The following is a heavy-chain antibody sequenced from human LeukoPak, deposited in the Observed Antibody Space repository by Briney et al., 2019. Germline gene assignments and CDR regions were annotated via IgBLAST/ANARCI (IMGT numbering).Heavy chain of an antibody. Sequence: PSETLSLTCTVSGGSISSSSYYWGWIRQPPGKGLEWIGSIYYSGSTYYNPSLKSRVTISVDTSKNQFSLKLSSVTAADTAVYYCARGSSRFSMVRGVDMDYWGQGTLVTVSS. D-gene: IGHD3-10*01. V-gene: IGHV4-39*07. CDR2: IYYSGST. CDR1: GGSISSSSYY. J-gene: IGHJ4*02. CDR3: ARGSSRFSMVRGVDMDY.